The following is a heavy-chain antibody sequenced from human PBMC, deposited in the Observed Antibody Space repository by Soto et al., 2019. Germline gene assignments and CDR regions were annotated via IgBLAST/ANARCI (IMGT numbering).Heavy chain of an antibody. CDR2: MNPNSGNT. V-gene: IGHV1-8*01. J-gene: IGHJ4*02. CDR1: GYTFTSYD. D-gene: IGHD3-16*02. Sequence: ASVKVSCKASGYTFTSYDINWVRQATGQGLEWMGWMNPNSGNTGYAQKFQGRVTMTRNTSINTAYMELSSLRSEDTAVYYCARAGRIWGSYLSHYWGQGTLVTVSS. CDR3: ARAGRIWGSYLSHY.